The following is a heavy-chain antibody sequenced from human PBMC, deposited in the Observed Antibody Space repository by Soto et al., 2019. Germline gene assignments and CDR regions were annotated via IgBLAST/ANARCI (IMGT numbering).Heavy chain of an antibody. V-gene: IGHV1-3*01. Sequence: ASVKVSCKASGYTFTSYAMHWVRQAPGQRLEWMGWINAGNGNTKYSQKFQGRVTVTRDTSASTAYMELSSLRSEDTAVYYCARTGYSSSRSPMRAGYYYYYGMDVWGQGTTVTVSS. D-gene: IGHD6-13*01. CDR1: GYTFTSYA. CDR3: ARTGYSSSRSPMRAGYYYYYGMDV. CDR2: INAGNGNT. J-gene: IGHJ6*02.